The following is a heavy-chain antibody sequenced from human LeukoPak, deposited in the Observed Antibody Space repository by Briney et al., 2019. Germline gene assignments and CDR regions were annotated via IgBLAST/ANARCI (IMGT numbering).Heavy chain of an antibody. D-gene: IGHD1-14*01. Sequence: SKTLSLTCTVSGGSISSSSCYWGWIRQPPGKGLEWIGSIYYSGSTYYNPSLKSRVTISVDTSKNQFSLKLSSVTAADTAVYYCARHRGHHMYNWFDPWGQGTLVTVSS. CDR3: ARHRGHHMYNWFDP. J-gene: IGHJ5*02. CDR2: IYYSGST. CDR1: GGSISSSSCY. V-gene: IGHV4-39*01.